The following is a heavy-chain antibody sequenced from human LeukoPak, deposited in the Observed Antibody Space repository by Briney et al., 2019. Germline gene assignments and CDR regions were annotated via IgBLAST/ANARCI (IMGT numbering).Heavy chain of an antibody. Sequence: GSLRLSCAASGFTFSSYAMSWVRQAPGKGLEWVSAISGSGGSTYYADSVKGRFTISRDNSKNTLYLQMNSLRAEDTAVYYCARVSGSYDAFDIWGQGTMVTVSS. V-gene: IGHV3-23*01. J-gene: IGHJ3*02. CDR3: ARVSGSYDAFDI. CDR1: GFTFSSYA. D-gene: IGHD1-26*01. CDR2: ISGSGGST.